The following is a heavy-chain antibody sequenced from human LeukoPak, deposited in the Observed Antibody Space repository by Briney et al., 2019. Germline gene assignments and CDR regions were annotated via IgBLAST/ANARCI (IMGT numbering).Heavy chain of an antibody. CDR3: ARGYCSGGSCHGYYYYYYMDV. Sequence: ASVKVSCKASGYTFTGYYMHWVRQAPGQGLKWMGWINPNSGGTNYAQKFQGRVTMTRDTSISTAYMELSRLRSDDTAVYYCARGYCSGGSCHGYYYYYYMDVWGKGTTVTVSS. D-gene: IGHD2-15*01. CDR2: INPNSGGT. CDR1: GYTFTGYY. V-gene: IGHV1-2*02. J-gene: IGHJ6*03.